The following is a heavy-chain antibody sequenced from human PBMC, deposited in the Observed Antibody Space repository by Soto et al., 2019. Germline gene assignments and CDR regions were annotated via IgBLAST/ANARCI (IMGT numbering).Heavy chain of an antibody. Sequence: QVQLVQSGAEVKKHGSSVKVSCKASGGTFSSYAISWVRQAPGQGLEWMGGIIPIFGTANYAQKFQGRVTITADKSTSTAYMELSSLRSEDTAVYYCARVASIAARPGLAFDIWGQGTMVTVSS. CDR1: GGTFSSYA. D-gene: IGHD6-6*01. CDR3: ARVASIAARPGLAFDI. CDR2: IIPIFGTA. J-gene: IGHJ3*02. V-gene: IGHV1-69*06.